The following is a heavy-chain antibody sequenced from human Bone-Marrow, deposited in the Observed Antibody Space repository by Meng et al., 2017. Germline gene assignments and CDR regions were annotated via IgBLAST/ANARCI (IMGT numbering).Heavy chain of an antibody. V-gene: IGHV4-39*07. Sequence: SETLSLTCTVSGGSISSSSYYWGWTRQPPGKGLEWIGSSYYSGSTYYNPSLKSRVTISVDTSKTQFSLKLSSVTAADTAVYYCARDPPQHVYDYVWGSQELVNGMDVWGQGTTVTVSS. CDR1: GGSISSSSYY. D-gene: IGHD3-16*01. CDR2: SYYSGST. CDR3: ARDPPQHVYDYVWGSQELVNGMDV. J-gene: IGHJ6*02.